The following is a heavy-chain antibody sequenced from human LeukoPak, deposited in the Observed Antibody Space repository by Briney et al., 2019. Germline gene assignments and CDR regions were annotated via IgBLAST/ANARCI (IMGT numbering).Heavy chain of an antibody. J-gene: IGHJ5*01. CDR1: DGSIRSSTDY. V-gene: IGHV4-39*07. D-gene: IGHD4-17*01. CDR3: ATSPDSGDYWGWFDS. Sequence: ETLSLPCPVSDGSIRSSTDYWGWIRQSPGKGLEWIGSLYFRGITYYNPSLKSRVTISVDTSKNQFSLKLSSVTAADTAVYYCATSPDSGDYWGWFDSWGQGTLVTVSS. CDR2: LYFRGIT.